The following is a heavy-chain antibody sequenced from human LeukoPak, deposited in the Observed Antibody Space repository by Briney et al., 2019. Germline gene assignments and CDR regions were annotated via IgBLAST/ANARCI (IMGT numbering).Heavy chain of an antibody. D-gene: IGHD6-13*01. CDR3: ARQLYSSSWLV. CDR2: INHSGST. CDR1: GGSISGYY. J-gene: IGHJ4*02. Sequence: PSETLSLTCTVSGGSISGYYWSWIRQPPGKGLEWIGEINHSGSTNYNPSLKSRVTISVDTSKNQFSLKLSSVTAADTAVYYCARQLYSSSWLVWGQGTLVTVSS. V-gene: IGHV4-34*01.